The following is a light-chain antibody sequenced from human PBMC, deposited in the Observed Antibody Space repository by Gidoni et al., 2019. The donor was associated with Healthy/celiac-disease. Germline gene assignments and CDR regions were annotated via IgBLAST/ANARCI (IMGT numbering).Light chain of an antibody. Sequence: QSALTQPASVSGSPGQSITISCTGTSSDVGGYNYVSWYQQHPGKAPKLMIYEVCNRPSGVSNRFSGSKSGNTASLTIFGLQAEDEADYYCSSYTSSSTLVVFGGGTKLTVL. V-gene: IGLV2-14*01. CDR1: SSDVGGYNY. CDR3: SSYTSSSTLVV. CDR2: EVC. J-gene: IGLJ2*01.